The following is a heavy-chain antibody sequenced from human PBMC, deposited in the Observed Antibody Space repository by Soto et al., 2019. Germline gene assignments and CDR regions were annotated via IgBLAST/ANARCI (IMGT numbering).Heavy chain of an antibody. CDR3: AKDLYYDLWSGYPDY. CDR1: GFTFSSYG. J-gene: IGHJ4*02. V-gene: IGHV3-30*18. D-gene: IGHD3-3*01. Sequence: QVQLVESGGGVVQPGRSLRRSCAASGFTFSSYGMHWVRPAPGKGLEWVAVISYDGSNKYYADSVKGRFTISRDNSKNTLYLQMNSLRAEDTAVYYCAKDLYYDLWSGYPDYWGQGTLVTVSS. CDR2: ISYDGSNK.